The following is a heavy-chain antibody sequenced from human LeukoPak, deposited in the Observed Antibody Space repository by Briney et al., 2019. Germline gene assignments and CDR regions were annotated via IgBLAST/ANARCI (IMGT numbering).Heavy chain of an antibody. J-gene: IGHJ4*02. CDR2: INSDGSNT. CDR3: ARGYSYGYRIDY. CDR1: GFTFSNYW. Sequence: PGGSLRLSCATSGFTFSNYWMHWVRQAPGKGLVWVSRINSDGSNTGYADSVKGRFTISRDNAKRTLYLQMNSLRAEDTAVYYCARGYSYGYRIDYWGQGTLVTVSS. D-gene: IGHD5-18*01. V-gene: IGHV3-74*01.